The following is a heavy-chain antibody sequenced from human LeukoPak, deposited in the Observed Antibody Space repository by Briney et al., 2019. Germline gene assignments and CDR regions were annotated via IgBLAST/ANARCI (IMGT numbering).Heavy chain of an antibody. J-gene: IGHJ4*02. D-gene: IGHD5-12*01. V-gene: IGHV3-74*01. Sequence: PGGSLRLSCAASGFTFSSYWMHWVRQAPGKGLVWVSRINSDGSSTSYADSVKGRFTISRDNAKNTLYLQMNSLRAEDTAVYYCAREESDGGYVFNYFDYWGQGTLGTVSS. CDR2: INSDGSST. CDR1: GFTFSSYW. CDR3: AREESDGGYVFNYFDY.